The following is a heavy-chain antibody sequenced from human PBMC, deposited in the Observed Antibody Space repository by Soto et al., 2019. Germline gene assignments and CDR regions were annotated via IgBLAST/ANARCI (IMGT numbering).Heavy chain of an antibody. J-gene: IGHJ4*02. V-gene: IGHV3-30-3*01. Sequence: QVQLVESGGGVVQPGRSLRLSCAASGFTFSSYAMHWVRQAPGKGLEWVAVISYDGSNKYYADSVKGRFTISRDNSKNTLYLQMNSLRAEDTAVYYCARDSKYSSSRWDLDYWGQGTLVTVSS. CDR2: ISYDGSNK. D-gene: IGHD6-13*01. CDR3: ARDSKYSSSRWDLDY. CDR1: GFTFSSYA.